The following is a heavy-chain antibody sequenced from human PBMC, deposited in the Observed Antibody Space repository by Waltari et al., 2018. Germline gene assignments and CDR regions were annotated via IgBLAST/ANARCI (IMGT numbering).Heavy chain of an antibody. J-gene: IGHJ5*02. V-gene: IGHV4-39*01. CDR3: ARHSGLRSPFDP. D-gene: IGHD4-17*01. CDR2: IYYSGST. CDR1: GGSIRSSNYY. Sequence: QLQLQESGPGLVKPSETLSLICTVSGGSIRSSNYYWGWIRQPPGKGLEWIGSIYYSGSTYYNSSLKSRVTISVDTSKNQFSLKVSSVTAADTAVYYCARHSGLRSPFDPWGQGTLVTVSS.